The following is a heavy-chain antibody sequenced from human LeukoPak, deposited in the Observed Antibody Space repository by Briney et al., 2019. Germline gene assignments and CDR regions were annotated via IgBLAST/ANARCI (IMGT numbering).Heavy chain of an antibody. V-gene: IGHV1-8*03. D-gene: IGHD1-14*01. CDR3: ARDREGLPLDY. CDR2: MNPNSGNT. Sequence: ASVKVSCKASGYTFTGYYMHWVRQATGQGLEWMGWMNPNSGNTGYAQKFQGRVTITRNTSISTAYMELSSLRSEDTAVYYCARDREGLPLDYWGQGTLVTVSS. CDR1: GYTFTGYY. J-gene: IGHJ4*02.